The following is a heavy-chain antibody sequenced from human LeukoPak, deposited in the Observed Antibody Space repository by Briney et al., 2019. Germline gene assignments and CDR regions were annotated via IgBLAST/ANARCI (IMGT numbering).Heavy chain of an antibody. CDR3: AKGPSAYYFDY. D-gene: IGHD6-25*01. CDR1: GYTFTGYY. Sequence: ASVKVSCKASGYTFTGYYMHWVRQAPGQGLEWMGWINPKSGGTNYAQKFQGRVTMTRDTSISTAYMELSRLRSDDTAVYYCAKGPSAYYFDYWGQGTLVTVSS. J-gene: IGHJ4*02. CDR2: INPKSGGT. V-gene: IGHV1-2*02.